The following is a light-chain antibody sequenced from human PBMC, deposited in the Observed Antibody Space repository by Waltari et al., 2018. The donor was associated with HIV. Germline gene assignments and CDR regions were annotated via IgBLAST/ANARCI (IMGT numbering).Light chain of an antibody. V-gene: IGLV3-25*03. CDR3: ESADDSGDHWV. J-gene: IGLJ3*02. Sequence: SYELTQPPSVSVSPGQTARITCSGDALPTQFAYWYQHTAGQAPLMVIYKDDKRPSGIPDRFSGSMSGTTVTLIISGVQPEDEADYYCESADDSGDHWVFGGGTKLSVL. CDR1: ALPTQF. CDR2: KDD.